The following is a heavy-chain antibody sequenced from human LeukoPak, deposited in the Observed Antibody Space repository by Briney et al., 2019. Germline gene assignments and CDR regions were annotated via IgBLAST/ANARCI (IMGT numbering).Heavy chain of an antibody. J-gene: IGHJ3*02. D-gene: IGHD3-10*01. CDR1: GFTFSSYG. CDR3: AKDGEYYGSGLVIDAFDI. CDR2: ISYDGSNK. Sequence: GGSLRLSCAASGFTFSSYGMHWVRQAPGKGLEWVAVISYDGSNKYYADSVKGRFTISRDNSKNTLYLQMNSLRAEDTAVYYCAKDGEYYGSGLVIDAFDIWGQGTMVTVSS. V-gene: IGHV3-30*18.